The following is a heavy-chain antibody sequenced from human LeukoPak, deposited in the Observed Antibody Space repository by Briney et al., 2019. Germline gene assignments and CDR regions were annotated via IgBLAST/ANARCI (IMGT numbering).Heavy chain of an antibody. Sequence: EASVKVSCKASRYTFTSYYMHWVRQAPGQGLEWMGIINPSGGSTSYAQKFQGRVTMTRDTSTSTVYMELSSLRSEDTAVHYCAREVEVDYYGSGPLPPTLGFDPWGQGTLVTVSS. CDR1: RYTFTSYY. CDR2: INPSGGST. V-gene: IGHV1-46*01. D-gene: IGHD3-10*01. J-gene: IGHJ5*02. CDR3: AREVEVDYYGSGPLPPTLGFDP.